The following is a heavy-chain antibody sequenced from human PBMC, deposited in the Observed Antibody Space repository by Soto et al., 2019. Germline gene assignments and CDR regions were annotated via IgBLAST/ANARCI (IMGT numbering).Heavy chain of an antibody. D-gene: IGHD1-26*01. Sequence: GESLKISCRASGFDFTDYWIAGVRQVPGKGLEWMGIIFPHDSDTRYNPSFQGQVSISADKSVSIAYLQWSSLQASDAGIYYCARQGTISNSRNWLDPWGQGTLVTVSS. CDR2: IFPHDSDT. J-gene: IGHJ5*02. CDR3: ARQGTISNSRNWLDP. V-gene: IGHV5-51*01. CDR1: GFDFTDYW.